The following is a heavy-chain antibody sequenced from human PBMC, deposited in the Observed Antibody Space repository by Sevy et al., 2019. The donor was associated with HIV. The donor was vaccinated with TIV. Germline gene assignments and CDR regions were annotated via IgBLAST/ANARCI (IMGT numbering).Heavy chain of an antibody. J-gene: IGHJ4*02. Sequence: GGSLRLSCAASGFAFSSSWMTWVRQAPGKGLEGVSVIYSDGTTYHADSVKDRFTISRDNFKNTLYLQMNSLRAEDTAVYYCARGKSGYGYALNYWGQGTLVTVSS. CDR1: GFAFSSSW. V-gene: IGHV3-66*01. CDR3: ARGKSGYGYALNY. D-gene: IGHD5-18*01. CDR2: IYSDGTT.